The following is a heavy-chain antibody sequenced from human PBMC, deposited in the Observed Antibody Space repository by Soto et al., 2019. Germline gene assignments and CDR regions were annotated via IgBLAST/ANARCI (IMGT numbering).Heavy chain of an antibody. D-gene: IGHD3-22*01. V-gene: IGHV4-31*03. Sequence: SETLSLTCTVSGGSISSGGYYWSWIRQHPGKGLEWIGYIYYSGSTYYNPSLKSRVTISVDTSKNQFSLKLSSVTAADTAVYYCARAGYDSSCYFRDAFDIWGQGTMVTVSS. CDR1: GGSISSGGYY. CDR2: IYYSGST. CDR3: ARAGYDSSCYFRDAFDI. J-gene: IGHJ3*02.